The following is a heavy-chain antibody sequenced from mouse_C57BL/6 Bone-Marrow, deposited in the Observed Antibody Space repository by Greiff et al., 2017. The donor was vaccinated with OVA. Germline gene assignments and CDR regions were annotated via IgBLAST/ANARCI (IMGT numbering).Heavy chain of an antibody. D-gene: IGHD1-1*01. CDR3: TTRSTTVVAHDY. J-gene: IGHJ2*01. Sequence: VQLKQSGAELVRPGASVKLSCTASGFNIKDDYMHWVKQRPEQGLEWIGWIDPENGDTEYASKFQGKATITADTSSNTAYLQLSSLTSEDTAVYYCTTRSTTVVAHDYWGQGTTLTVSS. CDR1: GFNIKDDY. CDR2: IDPENGDT. V-gene: IGHV14-4*01.